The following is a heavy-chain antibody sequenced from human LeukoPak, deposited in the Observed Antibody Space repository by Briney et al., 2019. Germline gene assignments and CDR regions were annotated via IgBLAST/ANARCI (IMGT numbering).Heavy chain of an antibody. CDR2: IYYRGNT. Sequence: SETLSLTCTVSGVSISSSHSYWGWIRQPPGKGLEWIASIYYRGNTYYNPSLKSRVTTSVDTSKNQFSLKLTSVTAADTAMFYCARQGGWGGAESLFDSWGQGTLVTVSS. D-gene: IGHD1-26*01. V-gene: IGHV4-39*01. CDR3: ARQGGWGGAESLFDS. CDR1: GVSISSSHSY. J-gene: IGHJ4*02.